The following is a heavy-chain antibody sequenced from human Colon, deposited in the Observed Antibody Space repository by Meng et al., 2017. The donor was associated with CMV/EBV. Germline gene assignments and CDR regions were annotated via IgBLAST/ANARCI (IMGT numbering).Heavy chain of an antibody. Sequence: GESLKISCAASGFIFGDYDMSWIRLAPGKGPEWLSYISGGGSTIKYAESVMGRFTISRDNGKNLLYLEMNSLRVEDTAVYYCARRKYCTSTSCYMHYGMDVWGQGTTVTVSS. J-gene: IGHJ6*02. CDR1: GFIFGDYD. CDR2: ISGGGSTI. D-gene: IGHD2-2*02. CDR3: ARRKYCTSTSCYMHYGMDV. V-gene: IGHV3-11*04.